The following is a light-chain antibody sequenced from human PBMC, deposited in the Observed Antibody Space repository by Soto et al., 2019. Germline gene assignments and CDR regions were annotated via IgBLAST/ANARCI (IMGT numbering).Light chain of an antibody. CDR1: TGAVTSGHY. CDR2: DVN. CDR3: MLSYSGPSI. J-gene: IGLJ7*01. V-gene: IGLV7-46*01. Sequence: QAVVPQEPSLTVSPGATVTLTCGSSTGAVTSGHYPYWFQVKPGQAPRTLLYDVNNKHSWTPARFSGSLLGGKAALTLSGAQPEDEADYYCMLSYSGPSIFGRGTQLTVL.